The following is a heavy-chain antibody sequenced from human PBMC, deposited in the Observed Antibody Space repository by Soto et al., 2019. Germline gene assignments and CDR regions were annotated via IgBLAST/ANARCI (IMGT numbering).Heavy chain of an antibody. J-gene: IGHJ5*02. Sequence: PGGSLRLSCAASGFTFSSYSMNWVRQAQGKGLEWVSSISSSSYIYYADSVKGRFTISRDNAKNSLYLQMNSLRAEDTAVYYCARVVDYDYVWGSYPGWFDPWGQGTLVTVSS. CDR1: GFTFSSYS. CDR3: ARVVDYDYVWGSYPGWFDP. CDR2: ISSSSYI. V-gene: IGHV3-21*01. D-gene: IGHD3-16*02.